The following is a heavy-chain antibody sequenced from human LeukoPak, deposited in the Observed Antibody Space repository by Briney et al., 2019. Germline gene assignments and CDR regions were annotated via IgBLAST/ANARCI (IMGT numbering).Heavy chain of an antibody. CDR1: GYTFTSYD. D-gene: IGHD3-9*01. Sequence: ASAKVSCKASGYTFTSYDINWVRQATGQGLEWMGWMNPNSGNTGYAQKFQGRVTMTRNTSISTAYMELSSLRSEDTAVYYCAIGWLRVRRNWYFDLWGRGTLVTVSS. J-gene: IGHJ2*01. V-gene: IGHV1-8*01. CDR2: MNPNSGNT. CDR3: AIGWLRVRRNWYFDL.